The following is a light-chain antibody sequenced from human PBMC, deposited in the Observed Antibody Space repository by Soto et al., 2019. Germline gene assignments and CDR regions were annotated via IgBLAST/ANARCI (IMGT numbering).Light chain of an antibody. Sequence: QSVLTQPPSASGTPVQRVTISCSGSSSNIGSNYVYWYQQLPGTAPKLLIYRNNQRPSGVPDRFSGSKSGTSASLAISGLRSEDEADYYCAAWDDSLSAVYVFGTGTKVTVL. J-gene: IGLJ1*01. CDR1: SSNIGSNY. CDR2: RNN. V-gene: IGLV1-47*01. CDR3: AAWDDSLSAVYV.